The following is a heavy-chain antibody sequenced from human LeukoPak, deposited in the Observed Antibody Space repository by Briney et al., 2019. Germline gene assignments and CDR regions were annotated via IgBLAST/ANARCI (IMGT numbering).Heavy chain of an antibody. J-gene: IGHJ6*03. CDR2: INPNSGGT. D-gene: IGHD2-2*01. Sequence: ASVKVSCKASGYTFTGYYMHWVRQAPGQGLEWMGWINPNSGGTNYAQKFQGRVTMTRDTSISTAYMELSRLRSEDTAVYYYAGNRCSSTSCYSPLYYYYMDVWGKGTTVTVSS. CDR1: GYTFTGYY. CDR3: AGNRCSSTSCYSPLYYYYMDV. V-gene: IGHV1-2*02.